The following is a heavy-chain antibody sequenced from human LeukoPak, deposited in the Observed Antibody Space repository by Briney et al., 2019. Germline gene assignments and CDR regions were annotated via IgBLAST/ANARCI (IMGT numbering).Heavy chain of an antibody. V-gene: IGHV4-39*01. CDR2: IYYSGST. J-gene: IGHJ4*02. D-gene: IGHD3-22*01. Sequence: SETLSLTCTVSGGSISSGGYYWSWVRQHPGKGLEWIGYIYYSGSTFHNPSLKSRVTISVDTSKNQFSLKLSSVTAADTAVYYCARRGLAYYDSSGYLPEIDYWGQGTLVTVSS. CDR1: GGSISSGGYY. CDR3: ARRGLAYYDSSGYLPEIDY.